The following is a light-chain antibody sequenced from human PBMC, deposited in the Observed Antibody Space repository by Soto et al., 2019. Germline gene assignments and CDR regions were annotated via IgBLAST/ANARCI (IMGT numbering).Light chain of an antibody. Sequence: QSVLIQPPSVSGSPGQSVTISCTGTSSDFGSYDYVSWYQQHPGTVPKPMIYNVNTQPSGVPDRFSGSKSGNTASMTISGLQAEDEADYWCCSYTSSATPYVFGTGTKVTVL. CDR1: SSDFGSYDY. CDR3: CSYTSSATPYV. V-gene: IGLV2-11*01. J-gene: IGLJ1*01. CDR2: NVN.